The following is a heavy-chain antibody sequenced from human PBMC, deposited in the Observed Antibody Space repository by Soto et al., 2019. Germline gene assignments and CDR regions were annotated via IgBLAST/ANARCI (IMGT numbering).Heavy chain of an antibody. CDR1: GGSFSGYY. J-gene: IGHJ5*02. D-gene: IGHD3-10*01. CDR2: INHSEST. CDR3: ASGGSGREAGWFDP. V-gene: IGHV4-34*01. Sequence: SETLSLTCAVYGGSFSGYYWSWIRQPPGKGLEWIAEINHSESTNYNPSLKSRVTISVDTSKNQFSLELTSVTAADTAVYYCASGGSGREAGWFDPWGQGTLVTVSS.